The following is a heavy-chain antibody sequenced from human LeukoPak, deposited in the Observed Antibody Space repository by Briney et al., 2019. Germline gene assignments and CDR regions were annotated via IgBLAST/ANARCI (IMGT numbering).Heavy chain of an antibody. J-gene: IGHJ4*02. CDR2: INHSGST. V-gene: IGHV4-39*07. CDR1: GGSISSGGYY. CDR3: ARGLVVPAAMKGYFDY. D-gene: IGHD2-2*01. Sequence: PSETLSLTCTVSGGSISSGGYYWSWIRQPPGKGLEWIGEINHSGSTNYNPSLKSRVTISVDTSKNQFSLKLSSVTAADTAVYYCARGLVVPAAMKGYFDYWGQGTLVTVSS.